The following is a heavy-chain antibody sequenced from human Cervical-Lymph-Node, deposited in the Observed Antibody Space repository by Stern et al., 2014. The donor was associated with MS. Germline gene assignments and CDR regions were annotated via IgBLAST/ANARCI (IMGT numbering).Heavy chain of an antibody. D-gene: IGHD2-15*01. CDR1: EYTHNNYL. V-gene: IGHV1-46*02. J-gene: IGHJ6*02. CDR2: INPSGAT. CDR3: AVRYCSGGRCYSVPDV. Sequence: MQLVESGSEVKKPGASVKVSCKASEYTHNNYLIHWVRQATGQRPDWMGVINPSGATNYAQKVQDRVTMTTDASTSTFYMELSRLRSEDTAVYYCAVRYCSGGRCYSVPDVWGQGTTVIVSS.